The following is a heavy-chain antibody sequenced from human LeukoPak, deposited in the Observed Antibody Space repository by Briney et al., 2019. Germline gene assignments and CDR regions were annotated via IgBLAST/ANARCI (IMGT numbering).Heavy chain of an antibody. D-gene: IGHD1-1*01. CDR1: GGSISSYY. V-gene: IGHV4-34*01. Sequence: SETLSLTCTVSGGSISSYYWSWIRQPPGKGLEWIGEINHSGSTNYNTSLKSRATISVDTSKNQFSLKLSSVTAADTAVYYCARANLEYYYYGMDVWGQGTTVTVSS. J-gene: IGHJ6*02. CDR3: ARANLEYYYYGMDV. CDR2: INHSGST.